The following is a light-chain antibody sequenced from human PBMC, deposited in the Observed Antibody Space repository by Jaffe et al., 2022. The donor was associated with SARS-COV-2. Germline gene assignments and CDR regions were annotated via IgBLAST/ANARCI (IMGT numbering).Light chain of an antibody. CDR2: STD. CDR1: SDSVSTASY. Sequence: QTVVTQESSMSVSPGGTITLTCGSTSDSVSTASYPSWYQQTPGQAPRALMYSTDTLLSGVPHRFSGSILGNKAALTITGAQPEDESVYYCVVFVNGYWVFGGGTKVTVL. V-gene: IGLV8-61*01. CDR3: VVFVNGYWV. J-gene: IGLJ3*02.